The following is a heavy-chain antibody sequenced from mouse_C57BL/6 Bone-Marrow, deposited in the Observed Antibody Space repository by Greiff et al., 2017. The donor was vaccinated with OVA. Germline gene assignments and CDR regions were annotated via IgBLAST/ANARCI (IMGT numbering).Heavy chain of an antibody. CDR1: GFTFSSYG. Sequence: DVMLVESGGDLVKPGGSLKLSCAASGFTFSSYGMSWVRQTPDKRLEWVATISSGGSYTYYPDSVKWRFTISRDNAKNTLYLQLSSLKSEDTAMYYCARQHGSRYFDYWGQGTTLTVSS. CDR3: ARQHGSRYFDY. V-gene: IGHV5-6*02. D-gene: IGHD1-1*01. CDR2: ISSGGSYT. J-gene: IGHJ2*01.